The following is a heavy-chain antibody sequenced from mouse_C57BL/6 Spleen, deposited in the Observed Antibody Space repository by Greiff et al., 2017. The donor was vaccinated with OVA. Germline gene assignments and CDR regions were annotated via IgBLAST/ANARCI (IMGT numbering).Heavy chain of an antibody. D-gene: IGHD2-5*01. V-gene: IGHV1-61*01. J-gene: IGHJ3*01. Sequence: QVQLQQPGAELVRPGSSVKLSCKASGYTFTSYWMDWVKQRPGQGLEWIGNIYPSDSETHYNQKFKDKATLTVDKSSSTAYMQLSSLTSEDSAVYYCAREDSNMGAWFAYWGQGTLVTVSA. CDR3: AREDSNMGAWFAY. CDR1: GYTFTSYW. CDR2: IYPSDSET.